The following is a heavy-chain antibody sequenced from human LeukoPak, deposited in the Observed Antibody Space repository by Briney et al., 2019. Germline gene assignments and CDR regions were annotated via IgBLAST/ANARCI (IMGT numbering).Heavy chain of an antibody. CDR2: INHSGST. V-gene: IGHV4-34*01. CDR1: GGSFSGYY. D-gene: IGHD2-15*01. J-gene: IGHJ5*02. CDR3: ARRARVVAATKVRWFDP. Sequence: PSETLSLTCAVYGGSFSGYYWSWIRQPPGKGLEWIGEINHSGSTNYNPSLKSRVTISVDTSKNQFSLKLSSVTAADTAVYYCARRARVVAATKVRWFDPWGQGTLVTVSS.